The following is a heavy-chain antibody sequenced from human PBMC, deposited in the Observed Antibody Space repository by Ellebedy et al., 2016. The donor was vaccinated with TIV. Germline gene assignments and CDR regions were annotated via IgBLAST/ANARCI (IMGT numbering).Heavy chain of an antibody. CDR2: VSTYSGNT. CDR3: ARGRGEHFY. CDR1: GYRFTSYG. J-gene: IGHJ4*02. Sequence: ASVKVSXXASGYRFTSYGISWVRQAPGQGLEWVGWVSTYSGNTQVAQRFQGRVTMTIDAATSTAYIELRGLKPDDGAVFFCARGRGEHFYWGQGTLVTVSS. V-gene: IGHV1-18*01. D-gene: IGHD4-17*01.